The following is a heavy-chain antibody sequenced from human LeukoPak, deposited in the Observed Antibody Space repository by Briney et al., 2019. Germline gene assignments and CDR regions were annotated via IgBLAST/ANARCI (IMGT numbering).Heavy chain of an antibody. CDR2: INHSGST. CDR3: ARGRGVRLTSLGY. D-gene: IGHD4/OR15-4a*01. CDR1: GGSISSYY. Sequence: SETLSLTCTVSGGSISSYYWSWIRQPPGKGLEWIGEINHSGSTNYNPSLKSRVTISVDTSKNQFSLKLSSVTAADTAVYYCARGRGVRLTSLGYWGQGTLVTVSS. J-gene: IGHJ4*02. V-gene: IGHV4-34*01.